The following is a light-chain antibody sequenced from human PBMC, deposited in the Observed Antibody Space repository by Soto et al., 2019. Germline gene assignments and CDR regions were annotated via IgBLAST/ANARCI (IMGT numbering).Light chain of an antibody. CDR3: PQYGSSPRT. J-gene: IGKJ1*01. CDR1: QSVSSNY. Sequence: EIVLTQSPGTLSLSPGERATLSCRASQSVSSNYLAWYQQKPGQAPRLLIYDASSRATGIPDRFSGSGSGTDFTLTISRLEPEDFAVYYCPQYGSSPRTFGQGTKVEIK. CDR2: DAS. V-gene: IGKV3-20*01.